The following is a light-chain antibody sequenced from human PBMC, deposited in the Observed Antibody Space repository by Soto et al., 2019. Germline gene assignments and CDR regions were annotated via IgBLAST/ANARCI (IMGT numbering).Light chain of an antibody. CDR2: DVS. CDR3: SSYTSSNTPV. J-gene: IGLJ3*02. V-gene: IGLV2-14*03. CDR1: SSDIGSYNY. Sequence: QSALTQPASVSGSPGQSITISCTGASSDIGSYNYVSWYQQHPGKAPKLIIYDVSNRPSGVSNRFSGSKSGNTASLTISGLQTEDEADYYCSSYTSSNTPVFGGGTKLIVL.